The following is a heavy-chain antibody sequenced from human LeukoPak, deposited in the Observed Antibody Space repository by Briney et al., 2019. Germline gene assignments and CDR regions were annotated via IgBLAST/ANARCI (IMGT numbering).Heavy chain of an antibody. D-gene: IGHD2-2*01. CDR3: ASQIVVVPAAISDFDAFDI. V-gene: IGHV4-61*02. CDR1: GGSISSGSYY. CDR2: IYTSGST. Sequence: PSETLSLTCTVSGGSISSGSYYWSWIRQPAGKGLEWIGRIYTSGSTNYNPSLKSRVTISVDTSKNQFSLKLSSVTAADTAVYYCASQIVVVPAAISDFDAFDIWGQGTMVTVSS. J-gene: IGHJ3*02.